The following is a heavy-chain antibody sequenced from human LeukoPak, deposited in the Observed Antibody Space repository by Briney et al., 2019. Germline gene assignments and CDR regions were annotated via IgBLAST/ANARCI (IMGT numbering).Heavy chain of an antibody. CDR1: GFSVTTYA. V-gene: IGHV3-23*01. CDR3: AKLPPNDIFTTFDY. D-gene: IGHD3-9*01. J-gene: IGHJ4*02. CDR2: ISGSGGST. Sequence: GGSLTLSCAASGFSVTTYAMGWVRQAPGKGLEWVSVISGSGGSTYYADSVKGRFTISRDNSKNTLYLQMNSLRAEDTAVYYCAKLPPNDIFTTFDYWGQGTLVTVSS.